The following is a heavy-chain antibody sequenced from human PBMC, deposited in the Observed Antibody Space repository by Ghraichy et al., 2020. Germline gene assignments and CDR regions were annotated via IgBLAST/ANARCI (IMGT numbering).Heavy chain of an antibody. CDR2: INHSGST. J-gene: IGHJ3*02. CDR3: ARWFPGPAVAGTGNDAFDI. D-gene: IGHD6-19*01. Sequence: SETLSLTCAVYGGSFSGYYWSWIRQPPGKGLEWIGEINHSGSTNYNPSLKSRVTISVDTSKNQFSLKLSSVTAADTAVYYCARWFPGPAVAGTGNDAFDIWGQGTMVTVSS. CDR1: GGSFSGYY. V-gene: IGHV4-34*01.